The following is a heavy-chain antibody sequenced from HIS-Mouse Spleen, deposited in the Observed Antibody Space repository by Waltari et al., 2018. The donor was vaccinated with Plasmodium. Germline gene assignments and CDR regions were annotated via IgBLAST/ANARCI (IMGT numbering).Heavy chain of an antibody. CDR1: GLPFRSCS. J-gene: IGHJ2*01. CDR2: ISSSSSYI. Sequence: EVQLVESGGGLVKPGGSLRLSCAAPGLPFRSCSMNWFRQAPGKGLEWVSSISSSSSYIYYADSVKGRFTISRDNAKNSLYLQMNSLRAEDTAVYYCAREDILTAYYNDYWYFDLWGRGTLVTVSS. V-gene: IGHV3-21*01. D-gene: IGHD3-9*01. CDR3: AREDILTAYYNDYWYFDL.